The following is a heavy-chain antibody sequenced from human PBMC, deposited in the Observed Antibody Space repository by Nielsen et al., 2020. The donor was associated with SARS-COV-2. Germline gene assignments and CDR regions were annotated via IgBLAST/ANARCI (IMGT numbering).Heavy chain of an antibody. CDR1: GFNFSGHS. CDR3: ARIIIQCSSTHCYTLGGMDV. J-gene: IGHJ6*04. V-gene: IGHV3-21*01. D-gene: IGHD2-2*02. Sequence: GESLKISCAASGFNFSGHSMSWVRQAPGKGLDWVSSLSGSSRYIYYADSLQGRFAISRDNAQNSLFLQMNSLRAEDTAVYYCARIIIQCSSTHCYTLGGMDVWGKGTTVTVSS. CDR2: LSGSSRYI.